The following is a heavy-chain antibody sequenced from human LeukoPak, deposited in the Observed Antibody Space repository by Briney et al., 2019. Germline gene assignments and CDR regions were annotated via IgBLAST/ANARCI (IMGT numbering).Heavy chain of an antibody. D-gene: IGHD2-2*01. Sequence: GESLKISCKGSGYSFTSYWIGWVRQMPGKGLEWMGIIYPGDSDTRYSPSFQGQVTISADKSISTAYLQWSSLKASDTAMYYCARRGLFRYCSSTSCPDAFDIWGQGTMVTVSS. J-gene: IGHJ3*02. CDR3: ARRGLFRYCSSTSCPDAFDI. V-gene: IGHV5-51*01. CDR1: GYSFTSYW. CDR2: IYPGDSDT.